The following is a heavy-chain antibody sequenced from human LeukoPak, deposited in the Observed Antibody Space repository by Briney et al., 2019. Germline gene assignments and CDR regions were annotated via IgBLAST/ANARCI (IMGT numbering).Heavy chain of an antibody. Sequence: SSETLSLTCTVSDFSISSDYYWAWIRQPPGKGLEWIGSIYHSGPTYYNPSLKSRVTISVDKSKNQFSLKLSSVTAADTAVYYCARPRRPMVRGVIFGYWGQGTLVTVSS. J-gene: IGHJ4*02. V-gene: IGHV4-38-2*02. CDR1: DFSISSDYY. D-gene: IGHD3-10*01. CDR3: ARPRRPMVRGVIFGY. CDR2: IYHSGPT.